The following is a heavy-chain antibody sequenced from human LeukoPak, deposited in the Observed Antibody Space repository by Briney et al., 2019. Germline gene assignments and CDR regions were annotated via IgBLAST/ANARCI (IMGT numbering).Heavy chain of an antibody. CDR1: GFTFSSYA. CDR3: AKCRHFDWLSPLDY. J-gene: IGHJ4*02. D-gene: IGHD3-9*01. CDR2: ISGSGGST. Sequence: GGSLRLSCAASGFTFSSYAMSWVRQAPGKGLEWVSAISGSGGSTYYADSVKGRFTISRDNSKNTLYLQMNSLRAEDTAVYYCAKCRHFDWLSPLDYWGQGTLVIVSS. V-gene: IGHV3-23*01.